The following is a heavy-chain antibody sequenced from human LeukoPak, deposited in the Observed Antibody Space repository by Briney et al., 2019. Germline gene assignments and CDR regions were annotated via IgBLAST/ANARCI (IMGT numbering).Heavy chain of an antibody. CDR1: GFTFSDYY. V-gene: IGHV3-11*04. D-gene: IGHD2-2*01. Sequence: KAGGSLRLSCAGSGFTFSDYYMSWIRQAPGKGLEWVSYISSSDTTIYYADSVKGRFTISRDNAQNSLYLQMNTLRADDTAVYYCVRADCSSTSCYELDYWGQGTLVTVSS. CDR2: ISSSDTTI. J-gene: IGHJ4*02. CDR3: VRADCSSTSCYELDY.